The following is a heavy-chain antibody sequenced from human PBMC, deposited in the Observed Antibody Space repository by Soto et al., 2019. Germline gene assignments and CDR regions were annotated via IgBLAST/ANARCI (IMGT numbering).Heavy chain of an antibody. V-gene: IGHV1-18*04. CDR3: ARVALLMGEAFDI. J-gene: IGHJ3*02. Sequence: QVQLVQSGAEVKKPGASVKVSCKASGYTFTSYGISWGRQAPGQGREWMGWISAYNGNTNYAQKLQGSVTMTTDASTSTAYLGLRSQRADDTAVYYCARVALLMGEAFDIWGQGTMVTVSS. D-gene: IGHD2-8*01. CDR1: GYTFTSYG. CDR2: ISAYNGNT.